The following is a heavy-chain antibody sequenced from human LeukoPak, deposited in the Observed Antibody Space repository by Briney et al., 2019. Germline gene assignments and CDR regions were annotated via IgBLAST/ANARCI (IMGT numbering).Heavy chain of an antibody. J-gene: IGHJ5*02. Sequence: SQTLSLTCTVSGGSISSGDYYWSWIRQPPGKGLAWIAYMYYSGSTYYNPSLKSRVTMSADTSKNQLSLKLSSVTAADTAVYYCARPYYYDSRIDPWGQGILVTVSS. CDR3: ARPYYYDSRIDP. D-gene: IGHD3-22*01. CDR2: MYYSGST. CDR1: GGSISSGDYY. V-gene: IGHV4-30-4*01.